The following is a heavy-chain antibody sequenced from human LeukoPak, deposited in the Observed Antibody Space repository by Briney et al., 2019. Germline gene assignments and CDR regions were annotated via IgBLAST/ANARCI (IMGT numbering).Heavy chain of an antibody. J-gene: IGHJ4*02. CDR1: GYTFTGYY. Sequence: GASEKVSCKASGYTFTGYYTHWVRQAPGQGLEWMGWINPNSGGTNYAQKFQGRVTMTRDTSISTAYMELSRLRSDDTAVYYCAREDGYKRAFDYWGQGTRVTVSS. V-gene: IGHV1-2*02. CDR3: AREDGYKRAFDY. D-gene: IGHD5-24*01. CDR2: INPNSGGT.